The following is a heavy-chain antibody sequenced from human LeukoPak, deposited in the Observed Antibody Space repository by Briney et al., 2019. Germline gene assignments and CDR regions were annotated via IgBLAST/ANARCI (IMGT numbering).Heavy chain of an antibody. J-gene: IGHJ5*02. V-gene: IGHV4-34*01. Sequence: SETLSLTCAVYGGSFGGYYWSWIRQPPGKGLEWIGEINHSGSTNYNPSLKSRVTISVDTSKNQFSLKLSSVTAADTAVYYCARGSGTYNWFDPWGQGTLVTVSS. CDR2: INHSGST. D-gene: IGHD3-10*01. CDR3: ARGSGTYNWFDP. CDR1: GGSFGGYY.